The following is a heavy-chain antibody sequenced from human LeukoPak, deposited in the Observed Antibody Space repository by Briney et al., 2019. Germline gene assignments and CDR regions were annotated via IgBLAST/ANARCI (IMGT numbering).Heavy chain of an antibody. CDR1: GYSISSGYY. Sequence: PSETLSLTCTVSGYSISSGYYWGWIRQPAGKGLEWIGRIYTSGSTNYNPSLKSRVTISVDTSKNQFSLKLSSVTAADTAVYYCAREAMVRGMDVWGKGTTVTISS. V-gene: IGHV4-61*02. CDR2: IYTSGST. D-gene: IGHD3-10*01. CDR3: AREAMVRGMDV. J-gene: IGHJ6*04.